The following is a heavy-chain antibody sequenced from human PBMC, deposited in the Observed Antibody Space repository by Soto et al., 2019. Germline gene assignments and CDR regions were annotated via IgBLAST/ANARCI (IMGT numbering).Heavy chain of an antibody. Sequence: EVQVVESGGGLVQPGGSLRLSCAPSGLTVRSNYMSWVRQAPGKGLEWVSIFYSGGSTSYADSVRCRFTISRDNSKNTVYLQMDSLSGEDTAVYYCARDSPLSPYFDYCSEGTLVTVSS. V-gene: IGHV3-66*01. CDR2: FYSGGST. J-gene: IGHJ4*02. CDR1: GLTVRSNY. CDR3: ARDSPLSPYFDY.